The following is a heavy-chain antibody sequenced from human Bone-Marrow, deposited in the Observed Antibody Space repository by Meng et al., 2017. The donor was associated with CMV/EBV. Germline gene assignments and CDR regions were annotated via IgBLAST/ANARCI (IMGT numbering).Heavy chain of an antibody. CDR2: MYSGGYT. V-gene: IGHV3-66*02. J-gene: IGHJ4*02. CDR3: VRSVGGVARH. D-gene: IGHD3-16*01. CDR1: GFTVDTNY. Sequence: GGSLRLSCAASGFTVDTNYMTWVRQAPGKGLEWVSVMYSGGYTYYADSVKGRFTISRDSSRNTLSLQMSSLRTEDTAVYYCVRSVGGVARHWGQGTLVTVSS.